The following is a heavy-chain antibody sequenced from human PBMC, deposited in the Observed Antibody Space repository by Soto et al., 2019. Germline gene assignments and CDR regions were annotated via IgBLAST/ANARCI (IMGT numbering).Heavy chain of an antibody. D-gene: IGHD5-12*01. CDR1: GGSISSGGYY. Sequence: QVQLQESGPGLVKPSQTLSLTCTVSGGSISSGGYYWSWIRQHPGKGLEWIGYIYYSGSTYYNPSLKSRVTISVDTSKNQFSLKLSSVTAADTAVYYCARESGYDGGGRMLHPGYGLLISSWGQGTLVTVSS. CDR3: ARESGYDGGGRMLHPGYGLLISS. CDR2: IYYSGST. V-gene: IGHV4-31*03. J-gene: IGHJ5*02.